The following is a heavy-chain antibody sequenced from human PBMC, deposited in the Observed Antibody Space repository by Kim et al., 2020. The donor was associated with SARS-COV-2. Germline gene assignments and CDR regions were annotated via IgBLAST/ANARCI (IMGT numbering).Heavy chain of an antibody. Sequence: GGSLRLSCEASGFTFSNCSFSWVRQAPGRGLEWVSYISGGGDVIHYADSVKGRFTISRDSDKNSFYLQMNILRDDTTSVYYCVRVRHPSGGDNFDPWGQG. CDR1: GFTFSNCS. D-gene: IGHD2-21*02. V-gene: IGHV3-48*02. CDR3: VRVRHPSGGDNFDP. CDR2: ISGGGDVI. J-gene: IGHJ5*02.